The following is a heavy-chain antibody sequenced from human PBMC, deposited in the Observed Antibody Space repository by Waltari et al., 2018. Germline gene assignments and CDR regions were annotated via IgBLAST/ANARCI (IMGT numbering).Heavy chain of an antibody. CDR1: GYSISSGYY. Sequence: QVQLQESGPGLVKPSETLSLTCAVSGYSISSGYYWGWIRQPPGKGLEWIGSIYHSGSTYYNPSRKSRVTISVDTSKNQFSLKLSSVTAADTAVYYCARRTGTTYYFDYWGQGTLVTVSS. J-gene: IGHJ4*02. D-gene: IGHD1-1*01. CDR3: ARRTGTTYYFDY. CDR2: IYHSGST. V-gene: IGHV4-38-2*01.